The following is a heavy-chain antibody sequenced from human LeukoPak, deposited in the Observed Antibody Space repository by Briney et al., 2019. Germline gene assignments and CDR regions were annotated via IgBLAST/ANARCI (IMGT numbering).Heavy chain of an antibody. CDR3: AELGITMIGGV. CDR2: ISSTSSVK. V-gene: IGHV3-11*04. D-gene: IGHD3-10*02. J-gene: IGHJ6*04. Sequence: PGGSLRLSCAASGFIFSDYYMGWIRQAPGKGLEWISYISSTSSVKYYADSVKGRFTISRDNAKNSVYLQVNNLRAEDTAVYYCAELGITMIGGVWGKGTTVTISS. CDR1: GFIFSDYY.